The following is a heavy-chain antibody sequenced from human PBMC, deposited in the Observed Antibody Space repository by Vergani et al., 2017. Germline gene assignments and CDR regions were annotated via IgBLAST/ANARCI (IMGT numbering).Heavy chain of an antibody. CDR2: IYHSGST. V-gene: IGHV4-38-2*02. CDR3: ARDLIAGGIDY. Sequence: QVQLQESGPGLVKPSETLSLTCAVSGYSISSGYYWGWIRQPPGKGLEWIGSIYHSGSTYYNPSLKSRVTISVDTSKNQFSLKLSSVTAADTAVYYCARDLIAGGIDYWGQGTLVTVSS. D-gene: IGHD2/OR15-2a*01. CDR1: GYSISSGYY. J-gene: IGHJ4*02.